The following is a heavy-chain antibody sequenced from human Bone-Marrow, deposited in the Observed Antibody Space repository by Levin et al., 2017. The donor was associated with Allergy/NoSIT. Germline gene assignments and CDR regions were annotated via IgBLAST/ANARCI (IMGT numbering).Heavy chain of an antibody. CDR2: ISGNGGST. CDR1: GFTFSSYA. Sequence: GESLKISCAASGFTFSSYAMSWVRQAPGKGLEWVSAISGNGGSTYYADSVKGRFTISRDNSKNTLYLQMNSLRAEDTAVYYCAKDPGRFLEWLFVFDYWGQGTLVTVSS. V-gene: IGHV3-23*01. CDR3: AKDPGRFLEWLFVFDY. D-gene: IGHD3-3*01. J-gene: IGHJ4*02.